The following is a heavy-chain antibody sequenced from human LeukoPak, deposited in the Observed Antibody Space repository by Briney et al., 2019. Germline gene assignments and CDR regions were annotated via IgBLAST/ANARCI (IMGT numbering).Heavy chain of an antibody. CDR3: GRASGYCSSTSCPPDY. V-gene: IGHV3-9*01. J-gene: IGHJ4*02. Sequence: GGSLRLSCAASGFTFDEHAMHWVRQAPGKGLEWVSAISRKSGSIGYADSVKGRFTIFRDNAKNFVYLQMNSLRAEDTAFYYCGRASGYCSSTSCPPDYWGQGTLVTVSS. CDR1: GFTFDEHA. CDR2: ISRKSGSI. D-gene: IGHD2-2*01.